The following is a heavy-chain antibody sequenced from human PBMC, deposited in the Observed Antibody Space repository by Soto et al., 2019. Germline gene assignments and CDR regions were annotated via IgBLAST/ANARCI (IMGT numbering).Heavy chain of an antibody. D-gene: IGHD6-19*01. V-gene: IGHV3-21*01. CDR1: GFTFSSYS. CDR2: ISSSSSYI. J-gene: IGHJ3*02. Sequence: GGSLRLSCAASGFTFSSYSMNWVRQAPGKGLEWVSSISSSSSYIYYADSVKGRFTISRDNAKNSLYLQMNSLRAEDTAVYYCAKSSGWYGDAFDIWGQGTRVTVSS. CDR3: AKSSGWYGDAFDI.